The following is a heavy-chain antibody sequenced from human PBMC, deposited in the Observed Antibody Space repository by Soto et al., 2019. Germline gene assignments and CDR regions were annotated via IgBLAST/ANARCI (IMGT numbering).Heavy chain of an antibody. V-gene: IGHV3-30-3*01. Sequence: SLRLSCAASGFTFSSYAMHWVRQAPGKGLEWVAVISYDGSNKYYADSVKGRFTISRDNSKNTLYLQMNSLRAEDTAVYYCARDRIAVAGDYYYYGMDVWGQGTTVTVSS. CDR1: GFTFSSYA. CDR2: ISYDGSNK. J-gene: IGHJ6*02. CDR3: ARDRIAVAGDYYYYGMDV. D-gene: IGHD6-19*01.